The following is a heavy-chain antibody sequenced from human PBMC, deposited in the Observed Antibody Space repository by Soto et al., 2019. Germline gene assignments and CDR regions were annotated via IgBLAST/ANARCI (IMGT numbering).Heavy chain of an antibody. V-gene: IGHV3-64*01. J-gene: IGHJ4*02. CDR2: ISSNGGST. D-gene: IGHD3-9*01. Sequence: PRGSLRLSCSASGFTFSSYAMHWVRQAPGKGLEYVSAISSNGGSTYYANSVKGRFTISRDNSKNTLYLQMGSLRAEDMAVYYCARAWNYDILTGYDYWGQGTLVTVSS. CDR1: GFTFSSYA. CDR3: ARAWNYDILTGYDY.